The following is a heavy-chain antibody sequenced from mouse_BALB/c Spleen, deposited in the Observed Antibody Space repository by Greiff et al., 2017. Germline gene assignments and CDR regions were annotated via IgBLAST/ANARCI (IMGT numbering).Heavy chain of an antibody. CDR3: ARDHRLYYYGSSLYWYFDV. CDR2: ISYDGSN. V-gene: IGHV3-6*02. J-gene: IGHJ1*01. CDR1: GYSITSGYF. Sequence: EVQLQQSGPGLVKPSQSLSLTCSVTGYSITSGYFWNWIRQFPGNKLEWMGYISYDGSNNYNPSLKNRISITRDTSKNPFFLKLNSVTTEDTATYYCARDHRLYYYGSSLYWYFDVWGAGTTVTGSS. D-gene: IGHD1-1*01.